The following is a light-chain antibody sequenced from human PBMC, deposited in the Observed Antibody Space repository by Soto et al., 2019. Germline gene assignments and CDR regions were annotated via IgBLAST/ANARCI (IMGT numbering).Light chain of an antibody. J-gene: IGKJ2*02. Sequence: DFQMTHSPFSLFDSVGERATIPCREGQGFNGYLNWFQQNPGKAPKLLIYAASTLQSGVPSRFSGSGSGTDFTLTISSLQPEDFAAYYCQQSYSTPCTFGQGTKLEIK. CDR3: QQSYSTPCT. CDR2: AAS. V-gene: IGKV1-39*01. CDR1: QGFNGY.